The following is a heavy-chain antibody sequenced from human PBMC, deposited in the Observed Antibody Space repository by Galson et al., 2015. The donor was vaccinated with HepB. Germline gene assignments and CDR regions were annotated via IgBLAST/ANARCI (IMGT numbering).Heavy chain of an antibody. CDR3: ARGSVYGDYVRRLYYFDY. CDR1: GFTFSSYA. Sequence: SLRLSCAASGFTFSSYAMHWVRQAPGKGLEWVAVISYDGSNKYYADSVKGRFTISRDNSKNTLYLQMNSLRAEDTAVYYCARGSVYGDYVRRLYYFDYWGQGTLVTVSS. J-gene: IGHJ4*02. V-gene: IGHV3-30*04. D-gene: IGHD4-17*01. CDR2: ISYDGSNK.